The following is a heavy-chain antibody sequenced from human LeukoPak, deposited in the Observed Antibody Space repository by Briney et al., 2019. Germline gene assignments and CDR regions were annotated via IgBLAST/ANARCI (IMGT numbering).Heavy chain of an antibody. J-gene: IGHJ1*01. D-gene: IGHD2-21*02. CDR2: ISFSGSTI. V-gene: IGHV3-11*04. CDR1: GFTVSDYY. Sequence: GGSLRLSCAATGFTVSDYYMTWIRQAPGKGLDWVSYISFSGSTIYYADSVKGRFIISRDNAKNSLYLQMNSLRAEDTAVYYCARDRQVTSYRGLQHWGQGALVTVSS. CDR3: ARDRQVTSYRGLQH.